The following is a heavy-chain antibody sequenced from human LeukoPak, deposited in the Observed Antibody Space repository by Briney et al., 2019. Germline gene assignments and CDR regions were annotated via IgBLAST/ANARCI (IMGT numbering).Heavy chain of an antibody. Sequence: AGGSLRLSCAASGFTFSTYSMNWVRQAPGKGLEWVSSISSSSSYIYYADSVKGRFTISRDNAKNSLYLQMNSLRAEDTAVYYCARFALKTPPTDWGQGTLVTVSS. CDR1: GFTFSTYS. CDR2: ISSSSSYI. J-gene: IGHJ4*02. V-gene: IGHV3-21*01. CDR3: ARFALKTPPTD.